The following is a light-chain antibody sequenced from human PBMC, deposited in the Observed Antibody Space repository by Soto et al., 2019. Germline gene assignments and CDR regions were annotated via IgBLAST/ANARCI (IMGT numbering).Light chain of an antibody. V-gene: IGLV1-40*01. Sequence: QSVLMQPPAESGAPGQRVTISCTGSSSNIGAGYDVHWYQQLPGTAPKLLIYGNSNRPSGVPDRFSGSKSGTSASLAITGLQAEDEADYYCQSYDSSLSGSVFGGGTKLTVL. CDR1: SSNIGAGYD. J-gene: IGLJ2*01. CDR2: GNS. CDR3: QSYDSSLSGSV.